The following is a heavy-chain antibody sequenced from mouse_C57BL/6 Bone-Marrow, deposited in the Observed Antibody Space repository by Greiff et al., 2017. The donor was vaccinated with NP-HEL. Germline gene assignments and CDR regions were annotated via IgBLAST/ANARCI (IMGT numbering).Heavy chain of an antibody. Sequence: VQLQQSGAELVRLGASVKLSCTVSGFNIKDDYMHWVKQRPEQGLEWIGWIDPENGDTEYASKFQGKATITADTSSNTAYLQLSSRTSEDTAVYYCTTGGSSPYAMDYWGRGTSVTVSS. V-gene: IGHV14-4*01. CDR1: GFNIKDDY. CDR3: TTGGSSPYAMDY. D-gene: IGHD1-1*01. J-gene: IGHJ4*01. CDR2: IDPENGDT.